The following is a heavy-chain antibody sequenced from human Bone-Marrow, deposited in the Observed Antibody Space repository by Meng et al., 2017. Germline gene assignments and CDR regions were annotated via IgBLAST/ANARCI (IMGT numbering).Heavy chain of an antibody. V-gene: IGHV4-34*01. CDR2: INHSGST. Sequence: ESLKISCAVYGGSFSGYYWSWIRQPPGKGLEWIGEINHSGSTNYNPSLKSRVTISVDTSKNQFSLKLSSVTAADTAVYYCARVHGYYYGSGSHVFDYWGQGTLVTVSS. CDR1: GGSFSGYY. CDR3: ARVHGYYYGSGSHVFDY. J-gene: IGHJ4*02. D-gene: IGHD3-10*01.